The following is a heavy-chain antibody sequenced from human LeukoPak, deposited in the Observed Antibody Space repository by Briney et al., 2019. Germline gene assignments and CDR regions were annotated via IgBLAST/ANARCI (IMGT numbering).Heavy chain of an antibody. V-gene: IGHV3-20*03. CDR3: VRSTVYYYYYMDV. D-gene: IGHD4-11*01. CDR1: GFNSDDHG. J-gene: IGHJ6*03. Sequence: PGGSLRLSYAVSGFNSDDHGMIWVRQAPGKGLEWVCDIKWDGGGTAYADSVKGRFFISRDNAKNSLYLEMNSLRAEDTALYYCVRSTVYYYYYMDVWGKGTWVTVSS. CDR2: IKWDGGGT.